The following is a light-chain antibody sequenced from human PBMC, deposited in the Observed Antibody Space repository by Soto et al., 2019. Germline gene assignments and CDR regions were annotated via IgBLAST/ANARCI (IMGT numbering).Light chain of an antibody. Sequence: EIVLTQSPGTLSLSPEERATLSCRASQSVSSSYLAWYQQKPGQAPRVLIYGASSRATGIPDRFSGSGSGKDFTLTISRLEPEDFGVYYCQQYGSSMYTFGQGTKLEIK. CDR3: QQYGSSMYT. J-gene: IGKJ2*01. V-gene: IGKV3-20*01. CDR1: QSVSSSY. CDR2: GAS.